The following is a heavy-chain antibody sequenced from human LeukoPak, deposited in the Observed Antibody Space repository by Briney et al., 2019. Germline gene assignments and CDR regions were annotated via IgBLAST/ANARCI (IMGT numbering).Heavy chain of an antibody. CDR1: GFTFSSYS. Sequence: GGSLRLSCAASGFTFSSYSMTWVRQAPGKGLEWVSSISSSSSYIYYADSVKGRFTISRDNAKNSLYLQMNSLRAEDTAVYYCARDLGADIVVVPAASFDYWGQGTLVTVSS. D-gene: IGHD2-2*01. CDR3: ARDLGADIVVVPAASFDY. J-gene: IGHJ4*02. V-gene: IGHV3-21*01. CDR2: ISSSSSYI.